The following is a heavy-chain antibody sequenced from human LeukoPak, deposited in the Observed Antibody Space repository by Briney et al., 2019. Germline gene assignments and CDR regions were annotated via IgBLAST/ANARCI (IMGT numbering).Heavy chain of an antibody. CDR1: GFTLSTYT. CDR2: ISSSSSTI. Sequence: GGSLRLSCAASGFTLSTYTMDWVRQAPGKGLQWFSYISSSSSTIYYADSVKGRFTISRDNAKNSLYLQMNSLRDEDTAVYYCAREYSSSSGRAFDIWGQGTMVTVSS. CDR3: AREYSSSSGRAFDI. J-gene: IGHJ3*02. D-gene: IGHD6-6*01. V-gene: IGHV3-48*02.